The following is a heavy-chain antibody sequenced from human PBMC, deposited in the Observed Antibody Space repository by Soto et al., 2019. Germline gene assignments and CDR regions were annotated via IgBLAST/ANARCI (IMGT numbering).Heavy chain of an antibody. CDR1: GYSFTTYW. D-gene: IGHD1-7*01. J-gene: IGHJ4*02. V-gene: IGHV5-51*01. CDR3: AVALYGTGTTSDY. Sequence: PGESLKISCQGSGYSFTTYWIGWVRQTPGKGLELIGAVYPGDFSSTYSPSFQGHVTISADKSISTAYLQWSSLKASDTAMYYCAVALYGTGTTSDYWGQGTLVTVSS. CDR2: VYPGDFSS.